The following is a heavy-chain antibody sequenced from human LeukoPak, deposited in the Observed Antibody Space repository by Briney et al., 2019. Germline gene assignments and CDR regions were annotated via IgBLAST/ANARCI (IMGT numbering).Heavy chain of an antibody. V-gene: IGHV4-38-2*02. D-gene: IGHD6-19*01. CDR3: ARDKRQWLVPDY. CDR2: IYHSGST. CDR1: DYSISSGYY. Sequence: SETLSLTCTVSDYSISSGYYWGWIRQPPGKGLEWIGSIYHSGSTYYNPSLKSRVTISVDTSKNQFSLKLSSVTAADTAVYYCARDKRQWLVPDYWGQGTLVTVSS. J-gene: IGHJ4*02.